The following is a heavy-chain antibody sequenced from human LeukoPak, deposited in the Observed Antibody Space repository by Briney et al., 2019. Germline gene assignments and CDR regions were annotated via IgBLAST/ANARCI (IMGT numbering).Heavy chain of an antibody. CDR1: GFTLSSYA. J-gene: IGHJ6*04. D-gene: IGHD2-2*01. V-gene: IGHV3-7*03. CDR3: AREGIYCSSTSCYPDYYYYYGMDV. Sequence: GGSLRLSCATSGFTLSSYAMNWVRQAPGKGLEWVANIKQDGSEKYYVDSVKGRFTISRDNAKNSLYLQMNSLRAEDTAVYYCAREGIYCSSTSCYPDYYYYYGMDVWGKGTTVTVSS. CDR2: IKQDGSEK.